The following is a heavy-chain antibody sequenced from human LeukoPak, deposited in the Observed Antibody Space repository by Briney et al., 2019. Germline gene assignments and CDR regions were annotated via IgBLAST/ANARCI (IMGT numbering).Heavy chain of an antibody. Sequence: SQTLSLTCAISGDSVSSNSAAWNWIRHSPSRGLEWLGRTYYRSKWYNDYAVSVKSRITINPDTSKNQFSLQLNSVTPEDTAVYYCAREAGNQIEEDHYFDYWAREPWSPSPQ. CDR3: AREAGNQIEEDHYFDY. CDR1: GDSVSSNSAA. V-gene: IGHV6-1*01. CDR2: TYYRSKWYN. J-gene: IGHJ4*02. D-gene: IGHD1-14*01.